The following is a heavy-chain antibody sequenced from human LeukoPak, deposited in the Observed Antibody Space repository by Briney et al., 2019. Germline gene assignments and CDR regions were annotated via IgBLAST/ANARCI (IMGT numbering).Heavy chain of an antibody. J-gene: IGHJ6*03. CDR2: ISGSGGST. CDR3: AREGGGYDRYYYYYMDV. V-gene: IGHV3-21*01. D-gene: IGHD5-12*01. CDR1: GFTFSSYG. Sequence: GGSLRLSCAASGFTFSSYGMHWVRQAPGKGLEWVSAISGSGGSTYYADSVKGRFTISRDNAKNSLYLQMNSLRAEETAEYYCAREGGGYDRYYYYYMDVWGKGTTVTVSS.